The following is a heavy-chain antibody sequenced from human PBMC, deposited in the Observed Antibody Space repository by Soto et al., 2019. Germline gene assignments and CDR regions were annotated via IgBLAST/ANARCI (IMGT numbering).Heavy chain of an antibody. V-gene: IGHV1-69*13. D-gene: IGHD2-8*01. Sequence: SVKVSCKASGGTFSSYAISWVRQAPGQGLEWMGGIIPIFGTANYAQKFQGRVTITADESTSTAYMELSSLRSEDTAVYYCARGPPRFEILYYTFDPWGQGTLVTVSS. CDR1: GGTFSSYA. CDR3: ARGPPRFEILYYTFDP. J-gene: IGHJ5*02. CDR2: IIPIFGTA.